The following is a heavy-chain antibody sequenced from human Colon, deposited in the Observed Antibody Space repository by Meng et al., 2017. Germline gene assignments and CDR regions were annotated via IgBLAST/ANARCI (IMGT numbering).Heavy chain of an antibody. J-gene: IGHJ4*02. Sequence: QGDLQESGTGLVEPSRALSFSGAGSGGSISSSNWGSWVRQPPGKGLEWIGEIYHSGSTNYNPSLKSRVTISVDKSKNQFSLKLSSVTAADTAVYYCARVRIYGLSDYWGQGTLVTVSS. CDR2: IYHSGST. CDR3: ARVRIYGLSDY. CDR1: GGSISSSNW. V-gene: IGHV4-4*02. D-gene: IGHD4-17*01.